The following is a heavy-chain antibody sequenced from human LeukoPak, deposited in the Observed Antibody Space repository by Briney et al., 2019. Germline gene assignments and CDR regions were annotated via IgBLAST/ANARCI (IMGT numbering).Heavy chain of an antibody. Sequence: GKSLRLSCEASGFTFSSYGMHWVRQAPGRGLEWVALISHDGSNKNYADSVKGRFIISRDDSKNTLYLQMSSLRAEDTAVYYCARKQLPLYYFYYGMDVWGRGTTVTVSS. CDR1: GFTFSSYG. CDR2: ISHDGSNK. V-gene: IGHV3-33*05. D-gene: IGHD4-11*01. CDR3: ARKQLPLYYFYYGMDV. J-gene: IGHJ6*04.